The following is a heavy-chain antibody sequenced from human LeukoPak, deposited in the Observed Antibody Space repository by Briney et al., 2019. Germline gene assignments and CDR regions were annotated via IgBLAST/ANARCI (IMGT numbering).Heavy chain of an antibody. CDR3: ARSYSYGYYYYGMDV. J-gene: IGHJ6*02. Sequence: PSETLSLTCTVSGGSISSYYWSWIRQPPGKGLEWIGYIYYSGSTNYNPSLKSRATISVDTSKNQFSLKLSSVTAADTAVYYCARSYSYGYYYYGMDVWGQGTTVSVSS. CDR2: IYYSGST. V-gene: IGHV4-59*01. CDR1: GGSISSYY. D-gene: IGHD5-18*01.